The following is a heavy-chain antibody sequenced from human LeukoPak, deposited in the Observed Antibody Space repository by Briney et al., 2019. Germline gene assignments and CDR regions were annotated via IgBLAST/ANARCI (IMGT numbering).Heavy chain of an antibody. J-gene: IGHJ5*02. CDR1: GGSTSSNNYY. CDR3: ARHSTTNNWFDP. Sequence: SSETLSLTCTVSGGSTSSNNYYWDWIRQPPGKGLEWIGNIYYNGHTHYNPPLTSRVTMSLDTSKNQVSLKVSSVTAADTAIYYCARHSTTNNWFDPWGQGTLVTVSS. V-gene: IGHV4-39*01. CDR2: IYYNGHT. D-gene: IGHD2-2*01.